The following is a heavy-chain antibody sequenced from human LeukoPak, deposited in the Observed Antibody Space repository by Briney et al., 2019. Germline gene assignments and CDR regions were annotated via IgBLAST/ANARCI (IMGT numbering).Heavy chain of an antibody. V-gene: IGHV1-2*02. CDR1: GYTFTGYY. J-gene: IGHJ4*02. CDR2: INPNSGGT. Sequence: ASVKVSCKASGYTFTGYYMHWVRQAPGQGLEWMGWINPNSGGTNYAQKFQGRVTMTRDTSISTAYMELSRLRSDDTAVYYCAKDNRIPYGSGSYYSGFDYWGQGTLVTVSS. CDR3: AKDNRIPYGSGSYYSGFDY. D-gene: IGHD3-10*01.